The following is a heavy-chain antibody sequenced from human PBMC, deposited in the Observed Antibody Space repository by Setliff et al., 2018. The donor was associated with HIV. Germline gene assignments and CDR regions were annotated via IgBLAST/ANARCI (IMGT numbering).Heavy chain of an antibody. D-gene: IGHD3-22*01. CDR1: GFTFTNYW. CDR2: INPGDSDT. Sequence: GESLKISCQASGFTFTNYWIAWVRQTPGKGLEWMGIINPGDSDTRYRPSFQGQVTISVDKSINTAYLQWTGLKASDSATYCCAASFNDKSDYYSVFVYWGQGTLVTVSS. V-gene: IGHV5-51*01. J-gene: IGHJ4*02. CDR3: AASFNDKSDYYSVFVY.